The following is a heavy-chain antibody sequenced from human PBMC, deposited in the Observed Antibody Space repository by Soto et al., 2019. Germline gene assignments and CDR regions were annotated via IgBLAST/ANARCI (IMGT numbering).Heavy chain of an antibody. Sequence: GGSLRLSCAASGFTVSSNYMSWVRQAPGKGLEWVSVIYSGGSTYYADSVKGRFTISRDNSKNTLYLQMNSLRAEDTSVYYCARDRCIAVAGTHDAFDIWGQGTMVTVSS. CDR3: ARDRCIAVAGTHDAFDI. CDR1: GFTVSSNY. CDR2: IYSGGST. V-gene: IGHV3-66*01. D-gene: IGHD6-19*01. J-gene: IGHJ3*02.